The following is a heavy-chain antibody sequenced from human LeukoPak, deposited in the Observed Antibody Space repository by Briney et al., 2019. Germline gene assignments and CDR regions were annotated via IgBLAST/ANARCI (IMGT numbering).Heavy chain of an antibody. Sequence: GGSLRLSCGASGFTFTHHAMHWVRQAPGKGLEWVAVIWSDATNKYYADSVKGRFAISRDDPNNMVYLQMNSLRVEDTAVYYCARDVQRGFDYTNSLDYWGQGTLVTVSS. CDR3: ARDVQRGFDYTNSLDY. D-gene: IGHD4-11*01. CDR2: IWSDATNK. J-gene: IGHJ4*02. CDR1: GFTFTHHA. V-gene: IGHV3-33*01.